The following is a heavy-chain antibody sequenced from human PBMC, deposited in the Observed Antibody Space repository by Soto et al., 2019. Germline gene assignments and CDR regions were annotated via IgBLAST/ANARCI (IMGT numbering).Heavy chain of an antibody. CDR2: IYHSGST. V-gene: IGHV4-4*02. J-gene: IGHJ6*02. D-gene: IGHD1-26*01. CDR1: GGSISSSNW. Sequence: SETLSLTCAVSGGSISSSNWWSWVRQPPGRGLEWIGEIYHSGSTNYNPSLKSRVTISVDKSKNQFSLKLSSVTAADTAVYYCARSRENPRDGMDVWGQGTTVTVSS. CDR3: ARSRENPRDGMDV.